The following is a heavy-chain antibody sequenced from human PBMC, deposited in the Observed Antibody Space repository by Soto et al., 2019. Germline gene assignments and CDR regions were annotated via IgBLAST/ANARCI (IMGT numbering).Heavy chain of an antibody. J-gene: IGHJ5*01. CDR3: ARVVPGAVPWFDS. CDR2: ITPFNGNT. D-gene: IGHD3-16*02. CDR1: GYTFTNYD. Sequence: GPEERKPGASLRVSCKTSGYTFTNYDVTWVRQAPGRGLEWMGWITPFNGNTHYAPHLQGRITLATDTSTTTAYLDLTNLISDDTAMYYCARVVPGAVPWFDSWGQGTPVTVSS. V-gene: IGHV1-18*04.